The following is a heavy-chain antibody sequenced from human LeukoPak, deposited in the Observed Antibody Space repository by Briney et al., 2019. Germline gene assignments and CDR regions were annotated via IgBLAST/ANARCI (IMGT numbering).Heavy chain of an antibody. CDR2: IHHGGTT. J-gene: IGHJ4*02. V-gene: IGHV4-38-2*02. CDR3: ARPRPGFAPRFDY. CDR1: GYSIKSDYF. Sequence: SETLSLTCSVSGYSIKSDYFWAWIRQPPGKGPEWIGSIHHGGTTYYNPSLKNRVTISVDTSKNQFSLKLSSVTAADTAVYYCARPRPGFAPRFDYWGQGTLVTVSS.